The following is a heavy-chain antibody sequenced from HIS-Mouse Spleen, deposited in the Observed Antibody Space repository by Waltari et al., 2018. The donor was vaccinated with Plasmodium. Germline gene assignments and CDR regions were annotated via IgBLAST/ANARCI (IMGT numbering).Heavy chain of an antibody. CDR3: ARRGGSYYYFDY. CDR1: GGSIRSSRYY. Sequence: QLQLQESGPGLVKPSETLSLTCTVSGGSIRSSRYYRGWIRQPPGKGLEWIGSIYYSGSTYYNPSLKSRVTISVDTSKNQFSLKLSSVTAADTAVYYCARRGGSYYYFDYWGQGTLVTVSS. V-gene: IGHV4-39*01. J-gene: IGHJ4*02. CDR2: IYYSGST. D-gene: IGHD1-26*01.